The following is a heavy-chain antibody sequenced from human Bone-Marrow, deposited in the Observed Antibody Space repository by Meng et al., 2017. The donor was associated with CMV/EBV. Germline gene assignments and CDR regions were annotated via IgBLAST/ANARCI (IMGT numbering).Heavy chain of an antibody. J-gene: IGHJ6*02. CDR3: ARESGWLFPLGGYYYGMDV. D-gene: IGHD3-22*01. CDR1: GFTFSSYW. CDR2: IKQDGSEK. Sequence: GESLKISCAASGFTFSSYWMSWVRQAPGKGLEWVANIKQDGSEKYYVDSVKGRFTISRDNAKNSLYLQMNSLRAEDTAVYYCARESGWLFPLGGYYYGMDVWGQGTTDTVSS. V-gene: IGHV3-7*01.